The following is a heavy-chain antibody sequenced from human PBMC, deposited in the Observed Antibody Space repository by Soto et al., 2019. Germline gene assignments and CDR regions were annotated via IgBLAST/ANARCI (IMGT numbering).Heavy chain of an antibody. CDR2: INHSGST. D-gene: IGHD2-21*02. Sequence: LTCAVYGGSFSGYYWSWIRQPPGKGLEWIGEINHSGSTNYNPSLKSRVTISVDTSKNQFSLKLSSVTAADTAVYYCAREVTATRSDYWGQGTLVTVSS. CDR3: AREVTATRSDY. CDR1: GGSFSGYY. J-gene: IGHJ4*02. V-gene: IGHV4-34*01.